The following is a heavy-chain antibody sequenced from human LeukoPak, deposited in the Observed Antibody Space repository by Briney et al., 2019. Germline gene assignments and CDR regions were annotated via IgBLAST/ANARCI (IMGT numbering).Heavy chain of an antibody. CDR3: ARVLYQSYYDFWGGYYDPYYYGMDV. V-gene: IGHV3-7*01. Sequence: GGSLRLSCAASGFTFSSYWMSWVRQAPGQGLEWVANIKQDGSEKYYVDSVKGRFTISRDNAKNSLYLQMNSLRAEDTAVYYCARVLYQSYYDFWGGYYDPYYYGMDVWGQGTTVTVSS. CDR1: GFTFSSYW. D-gene: IGHD3-3*01. CDR2: IKQDGSEK. J-gene: IGHJ6*02.